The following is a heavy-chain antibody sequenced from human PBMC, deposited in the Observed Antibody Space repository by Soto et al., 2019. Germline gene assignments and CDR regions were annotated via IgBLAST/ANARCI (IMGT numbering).Heavy chain of an antibody. J-gene: IGHJ4*02. D-gene: IGHD2-15*01. V-gene: IGHV2-5*02. Sequence: QITLKESGPTLVKPTQPLTLTCTFSGFSISTSGVGVGWIRQPPGKALEWLALIYWDDDKRYSPSLKSRPTITKDPSKNLAALTLPDMDRVDTAIYYCAHTHCSRWGYDYWGQGTLVTVSS. CDR2: IYWDDDK. CDR3: AHTHCSRWGYDY. CDR1: GFSISTSGVG.